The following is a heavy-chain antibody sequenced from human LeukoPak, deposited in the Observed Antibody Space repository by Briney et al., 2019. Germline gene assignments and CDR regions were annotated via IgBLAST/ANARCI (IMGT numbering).Heavy chain of an antibody. J-gene: IGHJ3*02. CDR1: GFTFSSYS. CDR3: GRVGGRSKAAKGDAFDI. CDR2: ISSGSTYM. Sequence: GGSLRLSCAASGFTFSSYSMNWVRQAPGKGLEWVSSISSGSTYMYYADSVKGRFTISRDNAQNSMYLQMNGLRAEDTAVYYCGRVGGRSKAAKGDAFDIWGQGTMVTVSS. D-gene: IGHD6-6*01. V-gene: IGHV3-21*01.